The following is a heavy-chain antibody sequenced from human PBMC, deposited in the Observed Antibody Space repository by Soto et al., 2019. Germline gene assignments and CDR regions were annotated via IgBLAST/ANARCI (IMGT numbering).Heavy chain of an antibody. Sequence: GGSLRLSCAASGFTFSSYAMSWVRQAPGKGLEWVSAISGSGGSAYYADSVKGRFTISRDNSKNTLYLQMNSLRAEDTAVYYCAKDVIFVVVPAGKDYWGQGPLVTVSS. V-gene: IGHV3-23*01. J-gene: IGHJ4*02. CDR3: AKDVIFVVVPAGKDY. CDR1: GFTFSSYA. D-gene: IGHD2-2*01. CDR2: ISGSGGSA.